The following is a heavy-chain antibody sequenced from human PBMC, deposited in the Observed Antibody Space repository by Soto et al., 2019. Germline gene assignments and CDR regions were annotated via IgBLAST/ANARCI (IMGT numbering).Heavy chain of an antibody. J-gene: IGHJ5*02. CDR2: ILYTGYT. CDR3: ERERGEWFGELLTNGWLGT. V-gene: IGHV4-59*01. Sequence: KTSATXSLTCTFSGFSIIDYYLSWIRHPPGKGLEWIGYILYTGYTNYNPSLKSRITISIDTSRNQFSLRLSSVTAADTAVYYCERERGEWFGELLTNGWLGTWRQGTLVTVYS. D-gene: IGHD3-10*01. CDR1: GFSIIDYY.